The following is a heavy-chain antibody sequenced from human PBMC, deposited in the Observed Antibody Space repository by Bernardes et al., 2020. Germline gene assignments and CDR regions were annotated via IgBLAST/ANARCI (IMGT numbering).Heavy chain of an antibody. CDR3: ARIVDSSGYYTLPRYLDY. V-gene: IGHV3-7*01. Sequence: SLRLSCAVSGFTFSNYWMSWVRQAPGKGLEWVANIKQDGSAKYYVGPVKGRFTISRDNAKNSLYLQMDSLRAEDTAVYYCARIVDSSGYYTLPRYLDYWGQGTLVTVSS. D-gene: IGHD3-22*01. CDR1: GFTFSNYW. J-gene: IGHJ4*02. CDR2: IKQDGSAK.